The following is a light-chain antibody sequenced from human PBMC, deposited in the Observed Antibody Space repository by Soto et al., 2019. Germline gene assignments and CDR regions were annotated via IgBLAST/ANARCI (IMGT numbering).Light chain of an antibody. J-gene: IGLJ1*01. Sequence: QSVLTQPASVSGSPGQSITISCTGTSSDVGSYNLVSWYQQHPGKAPKLMIYEGSKRPSGVSNRFSGSKSGNTASLTISGLQAEDDADYYCCSYADSSTPLVFGTGSKVTV. CDR1: SSDVGSYNL. CDR3: CSYADSSTPLV. CDR2: EGS. V-gene: IGLV2-23*01.